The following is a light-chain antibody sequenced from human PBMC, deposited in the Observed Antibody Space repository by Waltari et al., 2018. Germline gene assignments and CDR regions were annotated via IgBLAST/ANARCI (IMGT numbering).Light chain of an antibody. Sequence: QSALTQPASVSGSPGQSITISCTGTTNDVGGYDYVSWYQHHPGKAPKLILYDVSKRPLGVSHRFSGSKSGNTASLTISGLQAGDEAEYYCGSYASSTTLAFGAGTKVTVL. CDR3: GSYASSTTLA. V-gene: IGLV2-14*03. CDR1: TNDVGGYDY. CDR2: DVS. J-gene: IGLJ1*01.